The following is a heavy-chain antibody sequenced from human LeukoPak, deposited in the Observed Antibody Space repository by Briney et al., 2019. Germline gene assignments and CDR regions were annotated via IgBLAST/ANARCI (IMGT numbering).Heavy chain of an antibody. J-gene: IGHJ4*02. CDR1: GFTFSSYS. CDR3: AKGGKWDVTPFDY. D-gene: IGHD1-26*01. Sequence: GGSLRLSCAASGFTFSSYSMNWVRQAPGKGLEWVSTISGGGGSTYYADSVKGRFTISRDDSKNTLYLQVNSLRAEDTAVYYCAKGGKWDVTPFDYWGQGTLVTVSS. CDR2: ISGGGGST. V-gene: IGHV3-23*01.